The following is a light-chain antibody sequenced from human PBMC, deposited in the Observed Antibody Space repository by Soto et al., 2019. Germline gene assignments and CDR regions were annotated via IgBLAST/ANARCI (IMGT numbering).Light chain of an antibody. CDR2: DVS. CDR3: FSYTRSSTWV. V-gene: IGLV2-14*03. Sequence: QSALTQPAPVSGSPGQSITISCTGTSSDVGSYNYVSWYQQHPGKAPKLMIYDVSNRPSGVSNRFSGSKSGNTASLTISGLQAEDEADYYCFSYTRSSTWVFGGGTKLTVL. CDR1: SSDVGSYNY. J-gene: IGLJ3*02.